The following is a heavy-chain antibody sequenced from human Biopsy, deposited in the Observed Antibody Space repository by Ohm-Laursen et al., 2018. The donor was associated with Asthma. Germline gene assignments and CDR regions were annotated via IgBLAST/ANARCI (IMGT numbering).Heavy chain of an antibody. CDR1: GYSLTDLS. Sequence: ASVKVSCKISGYSLTDLSMHWVRQAPGQGLEWMGGHDHEEGGTVNARRFQGRVTITEDTSTDTAYMELGSLSSDDTAVYYCASDFPKDYVRYNFQVWGQGTLVTVSS. J-gene: IGHJ4*02. V-gene: IGHV1-24*01. CDR3: ASDFPKDYVRYNFQV. D-gene: IGHD2/OR15-2a*01. CDR2: HDHEEGGT.